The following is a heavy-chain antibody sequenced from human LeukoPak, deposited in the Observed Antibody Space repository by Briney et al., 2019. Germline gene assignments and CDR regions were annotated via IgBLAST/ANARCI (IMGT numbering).Heavy chain of an antibody. V-gene: IGHV3-7*01. CDR2: IKQDGREK. D-gene: IGHD4-23*01. CDR3: ARVPGVTRYFDY. CDR1: GFTFTCCW. Sequence: GGSLRLSCAASGFTFTCCWMSWVRQAPGKGLEWVASIKQDGREKFYADSVKGRFTISRDNAKNSLYLQMNSLIAEDTAVYYCARVPGVTRYFDYWGQGNLVTVSS. J-gene: IGHJ4*02.